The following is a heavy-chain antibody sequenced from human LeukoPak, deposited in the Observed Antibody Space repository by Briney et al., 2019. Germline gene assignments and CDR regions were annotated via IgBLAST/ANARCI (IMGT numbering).Heavy chain of an antibody. CDR3: AIRDGGHFDY. CDR1: GFTFSSYG. CDR2: ISYDGSNK. Sequence: GGSLRLSCAASGFTFSSYGMHWVRQAPGKGLEWVAVISYDGSNKYYADSVKGRFAISRDNSKNTLYLQMNSLRAEDTAVYYCAIRDGGHFDYWGQGTLVTVSS. J-gene: IGHJ4*02. V-gene: IGHV3-30*03. D-gene: IGHD3-16*01.